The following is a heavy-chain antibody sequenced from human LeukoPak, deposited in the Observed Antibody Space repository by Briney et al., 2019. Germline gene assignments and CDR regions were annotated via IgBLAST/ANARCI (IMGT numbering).Heavy chain of an antibody. CDR1: GFTFSSYW. D-gene: IGHD1-14*01. CDR3: ARGTGPFDY. Sequence: PGGSLRLSCAASGFTFSSYWMHWVRQAPGKGLVWVSRVNNDGSSTNYADSVKGRFTISRDNAKNTLYLQMNSLRAEDTAVYYCARGTGPFDYWGQGTPVTVSS. CDR2: VNNDGSST. J-gene: IGHJ4*02. V-gene: IGHV3-74*01.